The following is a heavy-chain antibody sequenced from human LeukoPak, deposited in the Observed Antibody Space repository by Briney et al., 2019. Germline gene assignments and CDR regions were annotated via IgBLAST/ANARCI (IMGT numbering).Heavy chain of an antibody. CDR1: GGTFSSYA. J-gene: IGHJ4*02. CDR2: IIPIFGTA. V-gene: IGHV1-69*01. Sequence: SVKVSCKASGGTFSSYAISWVRQAPGQGLEWMGGIIPIFGTANYAQKFQGRVTITADESTSTAYMELSSLRSEDTAVYYCARGRGAAMVRGVVDFDYWGQGTLVTVSS. D-gene: IGHD3-10*01. CDR3: ARGRGAAMVRGVVDFDY.